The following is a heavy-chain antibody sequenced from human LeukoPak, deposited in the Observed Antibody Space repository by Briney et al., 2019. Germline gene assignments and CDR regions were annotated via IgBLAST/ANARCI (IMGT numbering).Heavy chain of an antibody. J-gene: IGHJ4*02. V-gene: IGHV4-39*01. CDR3: ARRDDSSGYHKIFDY. Sequence: PSETLSLTCTVSGGSISSGPYYWGWIRQPPGTGLEWIGNIYYGENTYYNPSLKSRVTISIDTSNNQFYLKLSSLTAADTAVYYCARRDDSSGYHKIFDYWGQGTLVTVSS. CDR2: IYYGENT. CDR1: GGSISSGPYY. D-gene: IGHD3-22*01.